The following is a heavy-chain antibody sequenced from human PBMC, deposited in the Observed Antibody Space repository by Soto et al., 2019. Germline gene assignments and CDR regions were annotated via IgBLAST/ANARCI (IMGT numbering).Heavy chain of an antibody. J-gene: IGHJ6*02. V-gene: IGHV3-9*01. CDR1: GFTFDDHG. D-gene: IGHD5-18*01. CDR2: ISWNSGSI. CDR3: ARDERGEGIQLWTRSRGQDGMDV. Sequence: EVDLVESGGGLAQPGRSLRLSCVASGFTFDDHGMHWVRQIPGRGLEWVSGISWNSGSIGYAESVKGRFTIFRDNAKNSLYLEMNSLRQEDTALYYCARDERGEGIQLWTRSRGQDGMDVWGQGTTVTVSS.